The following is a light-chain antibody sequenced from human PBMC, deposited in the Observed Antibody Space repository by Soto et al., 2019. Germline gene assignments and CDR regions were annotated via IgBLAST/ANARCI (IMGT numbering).Light chain of an antibody. CDR2: DAS. Sequence: EIVLTQSPATLSLSPGERATLSCGASQSVSSSYLAWYQQKPGLEPRLLIYDASSRATGIPDRFSGSGSGTDFTLTISRLEPEDFAVYYCQQYGSSPRTFGQGTKLEIK. V-gene: IGKV3D-20*01. CDR1: QSVSSSY. J-gene: IGKJ2*01. CDR3: QQYGSSPRT.